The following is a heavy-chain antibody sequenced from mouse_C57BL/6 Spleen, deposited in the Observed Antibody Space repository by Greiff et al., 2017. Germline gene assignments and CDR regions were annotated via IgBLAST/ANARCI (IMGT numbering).Heavy chain of an antibody. Sequence: QVQLQQPGAELVMPGASVKLSCKASGYTFTSYWMHWVKQRPGQGLEWIGEIDPSDSYTNYNQKFKGKSTLTVDKSSSTAYMQLSSLTSEDSAVYYCARSYSNLYFDYWGQGTTLTVSS. V-gene: IGHV1-69*01. J-gene: IGHJ2*01. CDR2: IDPSDSYT. D-gene: IGHD2-5*01. CDR3: ARSYSNLYFDY. CDR1: GYTFTSYW.